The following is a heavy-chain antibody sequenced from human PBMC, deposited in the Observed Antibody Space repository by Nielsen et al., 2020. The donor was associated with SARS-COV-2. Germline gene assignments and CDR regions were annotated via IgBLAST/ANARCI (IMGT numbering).Heavy chain of an antibody. CDR2: IYYSGST. Sequence: SETLSLTCTVSGGSINSGDYYWNWVRQPPGKGLEWIGYIYYSGSTYYNPSLKSRVTISVDTSKNQFSLKLSSVTAADTAVYYCATLYSGSYWYYFDYWGQGTLVTVSS. CDR1: GGSINSGDYY. D-gene: IGHD1-26*01. CDR3: ATLYSGSYWYYFDY. J-gene: IGHJ4*02. V-gene: IGHV4-31*03.